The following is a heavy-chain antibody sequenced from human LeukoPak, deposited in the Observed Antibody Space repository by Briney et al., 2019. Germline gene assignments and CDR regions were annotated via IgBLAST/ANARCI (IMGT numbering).Heavy chain of an antibody. CDR2: INTNTGSP. CDR1: GYTFSTYA. J-gene: IGHJ3*01. CDR3: ARDVGMYYAFWSAYSLDAFDV. D-gene: IGHD3-3*01. V-gene: IGHV7-4-1*02. Sequence: ASVKVSCKVSGYTFSTYAINWVRQAPGQGLEWMGWINTNTGSPTYAQGFTGRFVFSLDTSVSTAYLQISSLKAEDTAVYYCARDVGMYYAFWSAYSLDAFDVWGQGTMVTVSS.